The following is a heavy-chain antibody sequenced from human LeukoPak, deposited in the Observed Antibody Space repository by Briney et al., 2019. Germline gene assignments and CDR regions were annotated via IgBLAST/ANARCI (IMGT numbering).Heavy chain of an antibody. CDR1: GFTFSSYA. Sequence: GGSLRLSCAASGFTFSSYAMSWVRQAPGKGLEWVPAISGSGGSTYYADSVKGRFTISRDNSKNTLYLQMNSLRAEDTAVYYCARVYSGSYYYSDYWGQGTLVTVSS. CDR2: ISGSGGST. V-gene: IGHV3-23*01. D-gene: IGHD1-26*01. CDR3: ARVYSGSYYYSDY. J-gene: IGHJ4*02.